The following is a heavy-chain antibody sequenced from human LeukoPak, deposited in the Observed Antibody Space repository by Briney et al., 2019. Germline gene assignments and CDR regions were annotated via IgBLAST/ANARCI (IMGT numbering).Heavy chain of an antibody. CDR1: GFTFSSYA. D-gene: IGHD5-18*01. Sequence: GGSLRLSCAASGFTFSSYAMSWVRQAPGKGLEWVSAINSGGGSTYYADSVKGRFTISRDNSKNTLYLQMNSLRAEDTAVYYCARDDGYSYGYTDYYYYGMDVWGQGTTVTVSS. J-gene: IGHJ6*02. V-gene: IGHV3-23*01. CDR3: ARDDGYSYGYTDYYYYGMDV. CDR2: INSGGGST.